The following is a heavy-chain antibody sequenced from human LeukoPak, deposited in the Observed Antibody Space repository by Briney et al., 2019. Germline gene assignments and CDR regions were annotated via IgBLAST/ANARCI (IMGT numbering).Heavy chain of an antibody. Sequence: GGSLRLSCAASGFTFRTSGMNWVRQAPGKGLEWVSYISSSGTTISYAQSVKGRFTITRDNAQNSLTLHMNTLRADDTAVYYRAKDGGTHFDHWGQGTLVTVSS. D-gene: IGHD1-26*01. CDR3: AKDGGTHFDH. CDR1: GFTFRTSG. CDR2: ISSSGTTI. J-gene: IGHJ4*02. V-gene: IGHV3-48*01.